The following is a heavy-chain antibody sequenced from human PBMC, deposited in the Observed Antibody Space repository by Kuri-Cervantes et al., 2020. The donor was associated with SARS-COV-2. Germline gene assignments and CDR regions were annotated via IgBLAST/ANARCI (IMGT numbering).Heavy chain of an antibody. CDR2: IIPIFGTA. CDR3: ARIRTTRYDSSGYYSDY. D-gene: IGHD3-22*01. Sequence: SVKVSCKASGYTFTSYGISWVRQAPGQGLEWMGGIIPIFGTANYAQKFQGRVTITADESTSTAYMEPSSLRSEDTAVYYCARIRTTRYDSSGYYSDYWGQGTLVTVSS. J-gene: IGHJ4*02. CDR1: GYTFTSYG. V-gene: IGHV1-69*13.